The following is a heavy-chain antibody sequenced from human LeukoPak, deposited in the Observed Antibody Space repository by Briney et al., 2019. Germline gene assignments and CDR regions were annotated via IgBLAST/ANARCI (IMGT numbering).Heavy chain of an antibody. Sequence: GGSLRLSCAASGFTFGDYKMKWARQAPGEGLEWVSYISISSSTIYYADSVRGRFTNSRDNAKNSLYLQMNSLRDEDTAVYYCARSGNFDYWGQGTLVSVSS. V-gene: IGHV3-48*02. CDR1: GFTFGDYK. CDR3: ARSGNFDY. CDR2: ISISSSTI. D-gene: IGHD1-26*01. J-gene: IGHJ4*02.